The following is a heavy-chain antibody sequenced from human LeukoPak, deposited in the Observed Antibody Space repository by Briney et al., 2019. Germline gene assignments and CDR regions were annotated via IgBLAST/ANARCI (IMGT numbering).Heavy chain of an antibody. CDR2: INHSGST. J-gene: IGHJ4*02. CDR1: GGSISSSSYY. CDR3: ARGCGDCYREPNAAFDY. D-gene: IGHD2-21*02. Sequence: SETLSLTCTVSGGSISSSSYYWGWIRQPPGKGLEWIGEINHSGSTKYNPSLKSRVTISVDTSKNQFSLKLSSVTAADTAVYYCARGCGDCYREPNAAFDYWGQGTLVTVSS. V-gene: IGHV4-39*07.